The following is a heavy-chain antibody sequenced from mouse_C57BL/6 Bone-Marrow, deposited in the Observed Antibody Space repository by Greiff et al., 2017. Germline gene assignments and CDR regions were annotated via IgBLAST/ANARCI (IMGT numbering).Heavy chain of an antibody. CDR3: TRSLIYYGTNY. CDR2: IDPEDGDT. Sequence: VQLQQSGAELVKPGASVKLSCTASGFNIKDYYIHWVKQRTEQGLEWIGRIDPEDGDTKYAPIFQGKATITADTSPNTAYLQLSSLKSEDTAVYYCTRSLIYYGTNYWGQGTTLTVSS. D-gene: IGHD1-1*01. J-gene: IGHJ2*01. V-gene: IGHV14-2*01. CDR1: GFNIKDYY.